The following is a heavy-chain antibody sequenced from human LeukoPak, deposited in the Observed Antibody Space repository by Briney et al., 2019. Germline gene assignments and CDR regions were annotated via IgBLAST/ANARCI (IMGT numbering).Heavy chain of an antibody. D-gene: IGHD3-22*01. Sequence: ASVKVSCKASGYTFTSYDINWVRQATGQGLEWMGWMNPNSGNTGYAQKLQGRVTMTTDTSTSTAYMELRSLRSDDTAVYYCARDAYDSSGYYMSEVDAFDIWGQGTMVTVSS. V-gene: IGHV1-8*01. CDR2: MNPNSGNT. CDR1: GYTFTSYD. J-gene: IGHJ3*02. CDR3: ARDAYDSSGYYMSEVDAFDI.